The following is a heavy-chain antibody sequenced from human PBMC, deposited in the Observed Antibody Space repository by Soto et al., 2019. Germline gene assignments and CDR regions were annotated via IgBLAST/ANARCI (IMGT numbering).Heavy chain of an antibody. CDR1: GYTFTSYD. Sequence: ASVKVSCKASGYTFTSYDINWVRQATGQGLEWKGWMNPNSGNTGYAQKFQGRVTMTRNTSISTAYMELSSLRSEDTAVYYCARARRDIVVVPAATIYYYYYMDVWGKGTKVTVSS. D-gene: IGHD2-2*01. J-gene: IGHJ6*03. V-gene: IGHV1-8*01. CDR2: MNPNSGNT. CDR3: ARARRDIVVVPAATIYYYYYMDV.